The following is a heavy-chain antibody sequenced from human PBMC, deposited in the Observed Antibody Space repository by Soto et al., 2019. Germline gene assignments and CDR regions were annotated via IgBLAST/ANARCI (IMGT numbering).Heavy chain of an antibody. D-gene: IGHD3-3*01. CDR3: ARGPITAITIFGIPYGRDYYGMDV. CDR2: MNPNSGNT. CDR1: GYTFTSYD. V-gene: IGHV1-8*01. J-gene: IGHJ6*02. Sequence: ASVKVSCKASGYTFTSYDINWVRQATGQGLEWMGWMNPNSGNTGYAQKFQGRVTMTRNTSISTAYMELSSLRSEDTAVYYCARGPITAITIFGIPYGRDYYGMDVWGQGTTVTVSS.